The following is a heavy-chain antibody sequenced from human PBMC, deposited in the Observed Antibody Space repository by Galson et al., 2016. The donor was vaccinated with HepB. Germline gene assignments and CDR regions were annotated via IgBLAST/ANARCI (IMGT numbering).Heavy chain of an antibody. Sequence: SLRLSCAASGFTFTDYAMHWVRQAPGKGLEWVSLVSWDGGTTYYADSVKGRFTISRDNTKNSLYLQMNSLRAEDTALYYCAKDHLYASGWQSRGMDVWGQGTTVTVSS. CDR3: AKDHLYASGWQSRGMDV. CDR2: VSWDGGTT. CDR1: GFTFTDYA. J-gene: IGHJ6*02. D-gene: IGHD6-19*01. V-gene: IGHV3-43D*04.